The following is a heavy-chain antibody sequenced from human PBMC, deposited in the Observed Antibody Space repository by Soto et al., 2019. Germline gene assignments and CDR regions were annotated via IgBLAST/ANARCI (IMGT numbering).Heavy chain of an antibody. V-gene: IGHV4-31*03. D-gene: IGHD2-21*02. CDR3: ARVCGGDCHHGMDV. CDR2: IYYSGST. Sequence: QVQLQESGPGLVKPSQTLSLTCTVSGGSISSGGYYWSWIRQHPGKGLEWIGYIYYSGSTYYTPSPKSRFTISVDTSKNQFSLDLSSVTAADTAVYYRARVCGGDCHHGMDVWRQGPTVTVAS. CDR1: GGSISSGGYY. J-gene: IGHJ6*02.